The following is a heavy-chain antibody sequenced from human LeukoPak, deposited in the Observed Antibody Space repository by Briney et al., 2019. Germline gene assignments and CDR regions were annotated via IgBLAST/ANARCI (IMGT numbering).Heavy chain of an antibody. D-gene: IGHD3-16*01. Sequence: GASVKVSCKASGYTFTGYYMHWVRQAPGQGLEWMGWINPNSGGTNYAQKFQGRVTMTRDTSISTAYMELSSLRSEDTAVYYCATATSIMTTAFNWGQGTLVTVSS. J-gene: IGHJ4*02. CDR3: ATATSIMTTAFN. CDR2: INPNSGGT. CDR1: GYTFTGYY. V-gene: IGHV1-2*02.